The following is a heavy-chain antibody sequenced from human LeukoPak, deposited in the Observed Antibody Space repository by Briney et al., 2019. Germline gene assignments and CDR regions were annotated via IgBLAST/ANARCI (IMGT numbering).Heavy chain of an antibody. J-gene: IGHJ5*02. D-gene: IGHD1-26*01. CDR3: ARRDDNFIGGSYPYNWFAP. CDR1: GYTFTSYG. CDR2: ISAYNGNT. V-gene: IGHV1-18*01. Sequence: ASVKVSCKASGYTFTSYGISWVRQAPGQGLEWMGWISAYNGNTNYAQKLQGRVTMTTDTSTSTAYMELRSLRSDDTAVYYCARRDDNFIGGSYPYNWFAPGAQGTLVTVPS.